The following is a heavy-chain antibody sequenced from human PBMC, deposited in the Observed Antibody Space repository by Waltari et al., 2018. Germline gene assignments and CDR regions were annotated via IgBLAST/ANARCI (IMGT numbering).Heavy chain of an antibody. CDR2: IIPIFGKA. CDR1: GGTFSSYA. Sequence: QVQLVQSGAEVKKPGSSVKVSCKASGGTFSSYAISWVRQAPGQGLEWMGEIIPIFGKANYAQKFQGRVTITADKSTSTAYMGLSSLGSEDTAVYYCARAGAMVSLYYYYMDVWGKGTTVTVSS. V-gene: IGHV1-69*14. J-gene: IGHJ6*03. CDR3: ARAGAMVSLYYYYMDV. D-gene: IGHD5-18*01.